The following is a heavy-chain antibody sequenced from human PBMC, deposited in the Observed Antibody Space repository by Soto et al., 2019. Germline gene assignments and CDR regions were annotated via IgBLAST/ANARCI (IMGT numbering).Heavy chain of an antibody. V-gene: IGHV2-5*01. CDR2: IYWNDEQ. CDR1: GFSHTSVVVG. D-gene: IGHD2-8*01. Sequence: LECTFSGFSHTSVVVGVGWILQPPGEALEWLALIYWNDEQYYKPSLRNRLTINRDTSKNQVVITMTKMDPVDTDRYCCGHRTKGQSGHDVWGQGTT. CDR3: GHRTKGQSGHDV. J-gene: IGHJ6*01.